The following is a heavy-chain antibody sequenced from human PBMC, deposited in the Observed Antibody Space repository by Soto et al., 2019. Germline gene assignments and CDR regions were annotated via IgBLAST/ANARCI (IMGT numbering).Heavy chain of an antibody. CDR1: GGSTSSSDYQ. J-gene: IGHJ4*02. Sequence: SETLCLTCTVSGGSTSSSDYQWAWIRQPPGKGLEWIGNVYYNGNTYYNRSLKSRVTISVDTSNNQFSLKVDSVTAADTAVYYCAIFSGSYNHRYFDYSRQGTLVTGSS. CDR2: VYYNGNT. V-gene: IGHV4-39*01. D-gene: IGHD1-26*01. CDR3: AIFSGSYNHRYFDY.